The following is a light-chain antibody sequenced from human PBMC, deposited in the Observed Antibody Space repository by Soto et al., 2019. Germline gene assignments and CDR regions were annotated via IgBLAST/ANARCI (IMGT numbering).Light chain of an antibody. CDR1: QTISSW. CDR3: QQYYRFPHT. V-gene: IGKV1-5*01. J-gene: IGKJ1*01. CDR2: DAS. Sequence: DIPMTQSPSTLSASVGDRVTITCRASQTISSWVAWYQEKPGKVPKLVIYDASSLQSGFPARFSGRGSGTEFTLTISSLQPDDFASYYCQQYYRFPHTFGQGTKVEIK.